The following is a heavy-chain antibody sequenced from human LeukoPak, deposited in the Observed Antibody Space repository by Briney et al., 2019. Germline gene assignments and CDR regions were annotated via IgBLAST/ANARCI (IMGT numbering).Heavy chain of an antibody. CDR1: GGTFSSYA. CDR2: IIPIFGTA. V-gene: IGHV1-69*05. D-gene: IGHD2-15*01. J-gene: IGHJ5*02. CDR3: AREGVAATTGWFDP. Sequence: SVKVSCKASGGTFSSYAISWVRQAPGQGLEWMGGIIPIFGTANYAQKFQGRVTITTDESTSTAYMELSSLRAEDTAVYYCAREGVAATTGWFDPWGQGTLVTVSS.